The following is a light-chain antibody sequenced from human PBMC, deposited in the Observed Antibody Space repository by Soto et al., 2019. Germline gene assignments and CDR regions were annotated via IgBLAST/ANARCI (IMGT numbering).Light chain of an antibody. CDR3: QEYGSSRK. CDR2: CAS. CDR1: QSVSSNY. V-gene: IGKV3-20*01. J-gene: IGKJ1*01. Sequence: EIVLTQSPGTLSLSPGERATLSCRASQSVSSNYLAWYQQKPGRAPRLLIYCASNRATGIPDRFSGSGSGTDFTLTISRLEPEDFGVYYCQEYGSSRKFGQGTKVEIE.